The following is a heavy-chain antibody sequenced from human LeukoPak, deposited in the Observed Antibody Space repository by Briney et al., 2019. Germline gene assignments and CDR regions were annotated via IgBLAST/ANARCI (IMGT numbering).Heavy chain of an antibody. CDR1: GFTFRNYA. V-gene: IGHV3-23*01. CDR2: ISGSGGST. Sequence: GGSLRLSCAASGFTFRNYAMNWARQAPGKGLAWVSAISGSGGSTYYADSVKGRFTISRDNSKNTLYLQMNSLRPEDTAVYYCAKDIVRYCSSTSCYVGYYYYGMDVWGQGTTVTVSS. CDR3: AKDIVRYCSSTSCYVGYYYYGMDV. D-gene: IGHD2-2*01. J-gene: IGHJ6*02.